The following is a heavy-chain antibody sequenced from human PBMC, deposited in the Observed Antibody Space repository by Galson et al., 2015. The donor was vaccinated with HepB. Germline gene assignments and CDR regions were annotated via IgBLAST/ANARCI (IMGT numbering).Heavy chain of an antibody. D-gene: IGHD6-19*01. J-gene: IGHJ6*03. V-gene: IGHV1-24*01. CDR3: ATLAVAGADYYFYMDV. Sequence: SVKVSCKVSGYSLSELSTHWVRQAPGKGLEWMGGFDPEDGDTIYAQKFQGRVSMTEDTSTDTAYMELNSLRSEDTAVYYCATLAVAGADYYFYMDVWGKGTTVTVSS. CDR1: GYSLSELS. CDR2: FDPEDGDT.